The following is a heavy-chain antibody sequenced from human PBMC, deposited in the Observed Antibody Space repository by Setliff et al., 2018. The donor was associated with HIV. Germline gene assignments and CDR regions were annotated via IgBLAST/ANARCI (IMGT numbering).Heavy chain of an antibody. D-gene: IGHD6-19*01. CDR2: IRSKAFGGTA. CDR1: GFTFGDYP. V-gene: IGHV3-49*04. CDR3: IRPPWYKNGWTFDN. J-gene: IGHJ4*02. Sequence: PGGSLRLSCTASGFTFGDYPMSWVRQAPGKGLEWIGFIRSKAFGGTAEYAASVKGRFTISRADPMSVAYLQLNSLKTDDTAVYYCIRPPWYKNGWTFDNWGQGTLVTVSS.